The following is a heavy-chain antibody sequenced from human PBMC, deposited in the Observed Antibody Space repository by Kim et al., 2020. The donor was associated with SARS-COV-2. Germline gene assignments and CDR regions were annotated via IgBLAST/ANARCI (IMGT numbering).Heavy chain of an antibody. CDR1: GGSFSGNY. CDR2: ISHSEYT. Sequence: SETLSLTCAVYGGSFSGNYWNWIRQPPGKGLEWIGEISHSEYTNYNQSLKNLVTISVDTSKNQFSLKLSAVTAADTAVYYCASELYTGGYRGMDFCGQGT. V-gene: IGHV4-34*01. J-gene: IGHJ6*02. CDR3: ASELYTGGYRGMDF. D-gene: IGHD3-10*01.